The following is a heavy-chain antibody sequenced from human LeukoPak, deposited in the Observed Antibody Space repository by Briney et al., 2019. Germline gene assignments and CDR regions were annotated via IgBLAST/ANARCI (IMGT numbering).Heavy chain of an antibody. Sequence: SETLSLTCAVYGGSFSGYYWSWTRQPPGKGLEWIGEINHSGSTNYNPSLKSRVTISVDTSKNQFSLKLGSVTAADTAVYYCARHTEQQLVRRLDYWGQGTLVTVSS. V-gene: IGHV4-34*01. CDR2: INHSGST. CDR1: GGSFSGYY. J-gene: IGHJ4*02. D-gene: IGHD6-13*01. CDR3: ARHTEQQLVRRLDY.